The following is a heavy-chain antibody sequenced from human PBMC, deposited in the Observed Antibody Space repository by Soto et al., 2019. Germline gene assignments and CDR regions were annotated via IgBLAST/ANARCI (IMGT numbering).Heavy chain of an antibody. Sequence: PGESLKISCKGSGYSFTSYWIGWVRQMPGKGLEWMGIIYPGDSDTRYSPSFQGQVTISADKSISTAYLQWSSLKASDTAMYYCARQSSIAAEGYYYYGMDVWGQGTTVTVSS. CDR3: ARQSSIAAEGYYYYGMDV. D-gene: IGHD6-6*01. CDR1: GYSFTSYW. J-gene: IGHJ6*02. V-gene: IGHV5-51*01. CDR2: IYPGDSDT.